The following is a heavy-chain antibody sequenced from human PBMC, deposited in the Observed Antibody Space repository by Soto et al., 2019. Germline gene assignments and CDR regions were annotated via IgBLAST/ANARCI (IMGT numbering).Heavy chain of an antibody. CDR2: IKQDGSEK. J-gene: IGHJ3*02. Sequence: GGSLRLSCAASGFTFSNYWMSWVRQAPGKGLEWVANIKQDGSEKYYVDSVKGRFTIPRDNAKNSLYVKMTSLRAEDTAVYYCARDRGDYDFWRGYSSALDIWGQGTMVTVSS. V-gene: IGHV3-7*05. CDR1: GFTFSNYW. D-gene: IGHD3-3*01. CDR3: ARDRGDYDFWRGYSSALDI.